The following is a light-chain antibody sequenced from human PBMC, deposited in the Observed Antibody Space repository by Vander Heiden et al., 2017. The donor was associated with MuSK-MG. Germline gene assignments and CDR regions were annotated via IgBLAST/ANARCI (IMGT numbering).Light chain of an antibody. J-gene: IGKJ5*01. V-gene: IGKV1-13*02. CDR3: QQFKSYPIT. Sequence: AIQLTQSPSSLSASGGDRVTITCRESQGIGSSLAWYQQKPGKAPNLLTYDASSLESGVPSRFSGSGSGTDFTLTISSLQPEDFATYYCQQFKSYPITFGQGTRLELK. CDR1: QGIGSS. CDR2: DAS.